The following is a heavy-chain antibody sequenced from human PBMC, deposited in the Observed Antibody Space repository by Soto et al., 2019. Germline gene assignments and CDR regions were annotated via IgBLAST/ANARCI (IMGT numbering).Heavy chain of an antibody. CDR3: ARDRITLANDAFDI. V-gene: IGHV4-61*01. J-gene: IGHJ3*02. Sequence: SETLSLTCSVSGGSINSSSYYWSWIRQPPGKGLEWIGYIYYSGSTNYNPSLKSRVTMSVDTSKNQFSLNLSSVTAAADTAVYYCARDRITLANDAFDIWGQGTMVTVSS. D-gene: IGHD3-10*01. CDR2: IYYSGST. CDR1: GGSINSSSYY.